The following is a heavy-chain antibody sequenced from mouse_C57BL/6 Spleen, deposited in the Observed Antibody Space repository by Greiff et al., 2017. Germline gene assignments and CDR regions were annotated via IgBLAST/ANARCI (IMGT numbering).Heavy chain of an antibody. J-gene: IGHJ1*03. CDR3: ARIAYYYGSSPWYFDV. CDR1: GFSLSTFGMG. Sequence: QVTLKESGPGILQPSQTLSLTCSFSGFSLSTFGMGVGWIRQPSGKGLEWLAHIWWDDDKYYNPALKSRLTSSKDTSKNQVFLKIANVDTADTATYYCARIAYYYGSSPWYFDVWGTGTTVTVSS. D-gene: IGHD1-1*01. CDR2: IWWDDDK. V-gene: IGHV8-8*01.